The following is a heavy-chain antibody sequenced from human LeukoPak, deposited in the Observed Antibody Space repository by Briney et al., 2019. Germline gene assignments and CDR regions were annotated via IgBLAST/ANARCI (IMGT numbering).Heavy chain of an antibody. CDR3: ARGPGELDH. CDR2: IYSSGST. J-gene: IGHJ4*02. D-gene: IGHD3-10*01. Sequence: SETLSLTCTVSSGSINTYYWNWIRQPAGKGLEWIGRIYSSGSTTYTPSLKSRVIMSVDTSKNLIYLSLRPVTAADTAVYFCARGPGELDHWGQGTLVTVSS. V-gene: IGHV4-4*07. CDR1: SGSINTYY.